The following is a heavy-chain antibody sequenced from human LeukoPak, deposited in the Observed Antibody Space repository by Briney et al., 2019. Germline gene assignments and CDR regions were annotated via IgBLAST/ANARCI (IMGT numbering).Heavy chain of an antibody. J-gene: IGHJ4*02. CDR3: ARNSYSSGWYYFDY. Sequence: SETLSLTCAVSGGSISSGDYSWTWIRQPPGKGLEWIGYIYHSGSTYYNPSLKGRVTISVDRSKNQFSLELSSVTAADTAVYYCARNSYSSGWYYFDYWGQGTLVTVSS. CDR2: IYHSGST. D-gene: IGHD6-19*01. CDR1: GGSISSGDYS. V-gene: IGHV4-30-2*01.